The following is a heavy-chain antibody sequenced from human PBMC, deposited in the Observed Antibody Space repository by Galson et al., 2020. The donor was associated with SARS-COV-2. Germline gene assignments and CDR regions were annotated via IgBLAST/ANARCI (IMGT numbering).Heavy chain of an antibody. Sequence: GESLKISCAASGFTFSDYYMAWIRQAPGKGLEWVSYISSSGTTIYYADSVKGRFTISRDKAKNSLYLEMNSPRVEDTAVYYCARDQQLWFGNTWVDFWGQGTLVTVSS. D-gene: IGHD3-10*01. CDR3: ARDQQLWFGNTWVDF. CDR1: GFTFSDYY. J-gene: IGHJ5*01. V-gene: IGHV3-11*01. CDR2: ISSSGTTI.